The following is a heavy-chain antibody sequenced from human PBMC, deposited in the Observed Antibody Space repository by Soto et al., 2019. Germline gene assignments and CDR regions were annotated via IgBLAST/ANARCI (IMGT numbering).Heavy chain of an antibody. J-gene: IGHJ5*02. CDR1: GYSFSSYG. V-gene: IGHV1-18*01. Sequence: QVQLVQSGAELRKPGASVKVSCKASGYSFSSYGINWVRQAPGQGLEWMGWINMYNGNRNYAQKFEERVTKTTTTSTNTVYMELRILKSDDTAIYYCARARLRGYDSSGFSSWGQGTLVTVSS. CDR3: ARARLRGYDSSGFSS. CDR2: INMYNGNR. D-gene: IGHD3-22*01.